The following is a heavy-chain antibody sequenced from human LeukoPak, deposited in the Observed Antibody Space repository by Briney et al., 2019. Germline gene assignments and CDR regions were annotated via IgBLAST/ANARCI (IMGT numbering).Heavy chain of an antibody. V-gene: IGHV3-74*01. J-gene: IGHJ4*02. CDR2: SSHDGSST. D-gene: IGHD3-16*01. Sequence: GGSLRLSCAASGFTFSSYAMSWVRQPPGKGLVWVSRSSHDGSSTTYADSVKGRFTISRDNTKNTLYLQMNSLRAEDTAVYYCAREGGLGRNLPFDSWGQGTLVTVSS. CDR1: GFTFSSYA. CDR3: AREGGLGRNLPFDS.